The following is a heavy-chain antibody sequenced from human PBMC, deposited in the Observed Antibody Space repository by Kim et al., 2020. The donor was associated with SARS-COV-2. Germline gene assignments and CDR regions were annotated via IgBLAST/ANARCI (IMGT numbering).Heavy chain of an antibody. J-gene: IGHJ6*02. CDR1: GYTLTELS. V-gene: IGHV1-24*01. D-gene: IGHD4-17*01. CDR2: FDPEDGET. Sequence: ASVKVSCKVSGYTLTELSMHWVRQAPGKGLEWMGGFDPEDGETIYAQKFQGRVTMTEDTSTDTAYMELSSLRSEDTAVYYCATAGATVTPYYYYGMDVWGQGTTVTVSS. CDR3: ATAGATVTPYYYYGMDV.